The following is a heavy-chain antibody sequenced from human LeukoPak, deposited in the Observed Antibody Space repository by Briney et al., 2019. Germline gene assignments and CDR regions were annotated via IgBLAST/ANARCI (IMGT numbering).Heavy chain of an antibody. CDR3: ARQGVTIFGVVTTDAFDI. CDR2: IYPGDSDT. V-gene: IGHV5-51*01. D-gene: IGHD3-3*01. J-gene: IGHJ3*02. CDR1: GYSFTSYW. Sequence: GESLKISCKGSGYSFTSYWIGWVRQMPGKGLEWMGIIYPGDSDTRYSPSFQGQVTISADKSISTAYLQWSSLKASDTAMYYYARQGVTIFGVVTTDAFDIWGQGTMVTVSS.